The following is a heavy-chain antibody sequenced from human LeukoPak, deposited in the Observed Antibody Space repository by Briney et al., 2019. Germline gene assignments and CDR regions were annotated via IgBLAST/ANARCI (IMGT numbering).Heavy chain of an antibody. D-gene: IGHD2-15*01. CDR3: ARTLYCSGTTCYSPELFHS. V-gene: IGHV4-38-2*01. CDR2: IYHSGKT. Sequence: SETLSLTCAVSSYSISSGYHWGWVRQPPGKGLEWIGSIYHSGKTYYNPSLKSRVTISVDTSMNQFSLKLSSVTAADTAVYYCARTLYCSGTTCYSPELFHSWGQGTLVTVSS. CDR1: SYSISSGYH. J-gene: IGHJ4*02.